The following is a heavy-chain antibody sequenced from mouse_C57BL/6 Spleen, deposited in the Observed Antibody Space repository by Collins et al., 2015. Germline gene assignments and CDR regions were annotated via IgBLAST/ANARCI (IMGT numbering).Heavy chain of an antibody. J-gene: IGHJ2*01. CDR3: VRHDYYGSGYFDY. V-gene: IGHV10-1*02. CDR2: IRSKSNNYAT. Sequence: EVQLVESGGGLVQPKGSLKLSCAASGFTFNTYAMNWVRQAPGKGLEWVARIRSKSNNYATYYADSVKDRFTISRDDSQSMLYLQMNNLKTEDTAMYYCVRHDYYGSGYFDYWGQGTTLTVSS. D-gene: IGHD1-1*01. CDR1: GFTFNTYA.